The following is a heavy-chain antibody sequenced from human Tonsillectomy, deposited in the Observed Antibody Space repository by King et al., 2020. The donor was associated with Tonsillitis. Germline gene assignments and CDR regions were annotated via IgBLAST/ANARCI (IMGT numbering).Heavy chain of an antibody. Sequence: VQLVESGGGLVQPGGSLRLSCAASGFPFSSYAMSWVRQAPGKGLEWVSAISGSGGSTYYAVSGKGRFTIPRDNSKNTLYLQMNSLRAEDTAVYYCAKLRDSSGYYYYYFDYWGQGTLVTVSS. D-gene: IGHD3-22*01. CDR2: ISGSGGST. CDR3: AKLRDSSGYYYYYFDY. V-gene: IGHV3-23*04. J-gene: IGHJ4*02. CDR1: GFPFSSYA.